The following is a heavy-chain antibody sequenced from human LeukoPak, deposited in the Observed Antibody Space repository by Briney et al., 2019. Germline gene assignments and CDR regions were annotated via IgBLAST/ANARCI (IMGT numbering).Heavy chain of an antibody. CDR2: INHSGST. CDR1: GGSFSGCY. J-gene: IGHJ3*02. V-gene: IGHV4-34*01. D-gene: IGHD2-15*01. CDR3: ARDRFGDYCSGGSCYYGAFDI. Sequence: SSETLSLTCAVYGGSFSGCYWSWIRQPPGKGLEWIGEINHSGSTNYNPSLKSRVTISVDTSKNQFSLKLSSVTAADTAVYYCARDRFGDYCSGGSCYYGAFDIWGQGTMVTVSS.